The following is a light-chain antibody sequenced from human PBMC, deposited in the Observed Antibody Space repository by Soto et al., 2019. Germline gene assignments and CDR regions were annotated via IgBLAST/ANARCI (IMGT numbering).Light chain of an antibody. CDR2: DAS. J-gene: IGKJ5*01. Sequence: DIQMYPSPSTLSASVGDRVTITCRASQTISTWLAWYQQKPGKAPKLLIYDASSLESGVPPRFSGSGSETDFTLTINNLEPEDFAVYYCQQRNVWPPITFGQGRLLEIK. V-gene: IGKV1-5*01. CDR3: QQRNVWPPIT. CDR1: QTISTW.